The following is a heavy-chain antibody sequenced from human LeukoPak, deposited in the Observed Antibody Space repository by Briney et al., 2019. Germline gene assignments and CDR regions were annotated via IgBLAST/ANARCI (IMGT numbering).Heavy chain of an antibody. CDR3: ARDDSPVYDILAGYPPSGYYGVDV. Sequence: GGSLRLSCTASGFSLSSYEMNWVRQAPGKGLEWVSYINGRGTITYYADSVKGRFTISRDNAKNSLSLQLSSLRVEDTAIYYCARDDSPVYDILAGYPPSGYYGVDVWGKGTTVIVSS. V-gene: IGHV3-48*03. CDR1: GFSLSSYE. CDR2: INGRGTIT. J-gene: IGHJ6*04. D-gene: IGHD3-9*01.